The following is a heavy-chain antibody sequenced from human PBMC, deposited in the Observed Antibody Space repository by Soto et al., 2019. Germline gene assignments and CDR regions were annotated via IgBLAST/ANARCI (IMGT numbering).Heavy chain of an antibody. D-gene: IGHD3-3*01. J-gene: IGHJ6*02. CDR2: IYYSGST. Sequence: QVQLQESGPGLVKPSQTLSLTCTVSGGSISSGDYYWSWIRQPPGKGLEWIGYIYYSGSTYYNPSLKSRVTISVDTSKNQFSLKLSSVTAADTAVYCCARDRGYYTFDYYYGMDVWGQGTTVTVSS. V-gene: IGHV4-30-4*01. CDR1: GGSISSGDYY. CDR3: ARDRGYYTFDYYYGMDV.